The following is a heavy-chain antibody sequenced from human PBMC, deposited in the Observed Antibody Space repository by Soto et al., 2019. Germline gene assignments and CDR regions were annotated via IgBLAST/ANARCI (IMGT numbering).Heavy chain of an antibody. Sequence: PXATLSLACTVSGGSFSSGSYYWSWVRQPPGKGLEWIGYIYYSGSTNYNPSLKSRVTISVDTSKNQFSLKLSSVTAADTAVYYCAREGCSSTSCFRAWANWFDPWGQGTLVTVPS. J-gene: IGHJ5*02. D-gene: IGHD2-2*01. V-gene: IGHV4-61*01. CDR3: AREGCSSTSCFRAWANWFDP. CDR2: IYYSGST. CDR1: GGSFSSGSYY.